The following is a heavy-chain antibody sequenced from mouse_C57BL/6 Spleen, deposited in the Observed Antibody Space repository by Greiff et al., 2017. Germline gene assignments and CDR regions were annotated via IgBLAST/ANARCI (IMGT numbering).Heavy chain of an antibody. Sequence: EVQLVESGGDLVKPGGSLKLSCAASGFTFSSYGMSWVRQTPDKRLEWVATISSGGSYTYYPDSVKGRFTISRDNAKNTLYLQMSSLKSEDTAMYYCARMGIIYYDYDEGYFDVWGTGTTVTVSS. J-gene: IGHJ1*03. CDR3: ARMGIIYYDYDEGYFDV. D-gene: IGHD2-4*01. CDR2: ISSGGSYT. CDR1: GFTFSSYG. V-gene: IGHV5-6*01.